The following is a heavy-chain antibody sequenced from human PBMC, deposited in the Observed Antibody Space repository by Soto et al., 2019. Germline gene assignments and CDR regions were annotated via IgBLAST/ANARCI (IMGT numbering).Heavy chain of an antibody. D-gene: IGHD6-6*01. Sequence: ASVKVSCKATGYTFTSHGISWVRQAPGQGLEWMGGISAYNGNTNYAQKLQGRVTMATDTSTSTAYMEPRSLISDDTAVYYCARDGGSAIFNSSSYRNLWFDPWGQGTLVTVSS. CDR2: ISAYNGNT. CDR1: GYTFTSHG. V-gene: IGHV1-18*01. CDR3: ARDGGSAIFNSSSYRNLWFDP. J-gene: IGHJ5*02.